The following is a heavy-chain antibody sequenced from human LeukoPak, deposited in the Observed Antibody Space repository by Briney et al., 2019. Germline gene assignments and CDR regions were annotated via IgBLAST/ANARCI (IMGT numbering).Heavy chain of an antibody. V-gene: IGHV1-69*13. D-gene: IGHD5-18*01. Sequence: SVKVSCKASGGTFSSYAISWVRQAPGQGLEWMGGIIPIFGTANYAQKFQGRVTITADGSTSTGYMELSSLRSEDTAVYYCASKRGYSYGLDYWGQGTLVTVSS. CDR1: GGTFSSYA. J-gene: IGHJ4*02. CDR2: IIPIFGTA. CDR3: ASKRGYSYGLDY.